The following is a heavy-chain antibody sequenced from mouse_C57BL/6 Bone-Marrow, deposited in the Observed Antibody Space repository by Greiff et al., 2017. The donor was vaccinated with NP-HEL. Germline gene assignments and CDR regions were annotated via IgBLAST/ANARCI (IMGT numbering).Heavy chain of an antibody. Sequence: EVQGVESGGGLVQPGESLKLSCEATEYAFPSHDMSWVRQTPEKRLELVAAINSDGGSTYYPDTMERRFIISRDNTKKTLYLQTSSLRSEDTALYYCARGIYPHWDFDGWGTGTTVTVSS. D-gene: IGHD2-1*01. V-gene: IGHV5-2*01. CDR3: ARGIYPHWDFDG. J-gene: IGHJ1*03. CDR1: EYAFPSHD. CDR2: INSDGGST.